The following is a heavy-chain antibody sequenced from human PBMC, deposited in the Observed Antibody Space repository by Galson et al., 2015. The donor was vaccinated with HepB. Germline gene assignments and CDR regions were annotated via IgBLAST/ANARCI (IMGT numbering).Heavy chain of an antibody. CDR1: GFTFSSYW. CDR3: ARDHYDILTGYSHRYYYGMDV. Sequence: SLRLSCAASGFTFSSYWMSWVRQAPGKGLEWVANIKQDGSEKYYVDSVKGRFTISRDNAKNSLYLQMNSLRAEDTAVYYCARDHYDILTGYSHRYYYGMDVWGQGTTVTVSS. CDR2: IKQDGSEK. J-gene: IGHJ6*02. V-gene: IGHV3-7*03. D-gene: IGHD3-9*01.